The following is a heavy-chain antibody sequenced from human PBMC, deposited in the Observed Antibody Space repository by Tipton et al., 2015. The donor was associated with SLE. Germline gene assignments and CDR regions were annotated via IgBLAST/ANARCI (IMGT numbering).Heavy chain of an antibody. CDR3: ARDPVFLWGQQLDYFDY. CDR2: IYYSGST. CDR1: GGSISSSSYY. Sequence: TLSLTCTVSGGSISSSSYYWGWIRQPPGKGLEWIGSIYYSGSTYYNPSLKSRVTISVDTSKNQFSLKLSSVTAADTAVYYCARDPVFLWGQQLDYFDYWGQGTLVTVSS. V-gene: IGHV4-39*07. J-gene: IGHJ4*02. D-gene: IGHD6-13*01.